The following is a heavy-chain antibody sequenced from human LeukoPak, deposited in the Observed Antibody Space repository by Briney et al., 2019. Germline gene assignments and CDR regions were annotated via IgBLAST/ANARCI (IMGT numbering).Heavy chain of an antibody. Sequence: GGSLRLSCAASGFTFSSYAMSWVRQAPGKGLEWVSAISGSGGSTYYADSVKGRFTISRDNSKNTLYVQMNSLRVEDTAVYYCVAGSGWRFDYWGQGTLVTVSS. CDR3: VAGSGWRFDY. V-gene: IGHV3-23*01. CDR1: GFTFSSYA. D-gene: IGHD6-19*01. J-gene: IGHJ4*02. CDR2: ISGSGGST.